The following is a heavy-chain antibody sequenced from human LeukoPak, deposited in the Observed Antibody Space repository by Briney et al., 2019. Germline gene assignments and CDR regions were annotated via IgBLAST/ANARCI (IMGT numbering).Heavy chain of an antibody. CDR1: GGTFSSYA. V-gene: IGHV1-69*05. CDR2: IIPIFGTA. Sequence: SVKVSCKASGGTFSSYAISWVRQAPGQGLEWTGGIIPIFGTAHYAQKFQGRVTITTDESTSTAYMELSSLRSEDTAVYYCARGLEYSSSYYFDYWGQGTLVTVSS. CDR3: ARGLEYSSSYYFDY. D-gene: IGHD6-6*01. J-gene: IGHJ4*02.